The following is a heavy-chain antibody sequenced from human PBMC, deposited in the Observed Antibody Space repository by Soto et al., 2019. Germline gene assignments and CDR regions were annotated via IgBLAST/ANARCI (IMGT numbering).Heavy chain of an antibody. CDR1: GYAFTSYY. J-gene: IGHJ6*02. V-gene: IGHV1-46*01. Sequence: ASVKVFCKASGYAFTSYYMHWVLQAPGHGLEWMGIINPSGGSISYAQKFQGRVTMTRDTSTSTVYMELSSLRSGDTAVYYCARGVVVGQFFYYYSMDVWGQGTTVTVSS. D-gene: IGHD2-21*01. CDR3: ARGVVVGQFFYYYSMDV. CDR2: INPSGGSI.